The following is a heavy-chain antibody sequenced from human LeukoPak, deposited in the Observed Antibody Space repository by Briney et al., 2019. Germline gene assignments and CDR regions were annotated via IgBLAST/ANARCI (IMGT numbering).Heavy chain of an antibody. D-gene: IGHD6-19*01. Sequence: SETLSLTCAVYGGSFSGYYWSWIRQPPGKGLEWIGEINHSGSTNYNPSLKSRVTISVDTSKNQFSLKLSSVTAADTAVYYCARRRGNFIAVAGYFDYWGQGTLVTVSS. V-gene: IGHV4-34*01. CDR1: GGSFSGYY. CDR2: INHSGST. CDR3: ARRRGNFIAVAGYFDY. J-gene: IGHJ4*02.